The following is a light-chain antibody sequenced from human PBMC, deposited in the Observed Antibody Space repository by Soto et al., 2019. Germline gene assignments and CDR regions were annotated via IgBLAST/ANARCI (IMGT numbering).Light chain of an antibody. CDR3: DSFTSSRAYV. Sequence: QSVLTQPASVSGSPGQSITISCTGTSSDVGGYDYVSWYQQQSGKAPKLIIYEVSSRPSGVSNRFSGSKSGNTASLTISGLQADDEADYYCDSFTSSRAYVFGVGTKVTV. CDR1: SSDVGGYDY. V-gene: IGLV2-14*01. J-gene: IGLJ1*01. CDR2: EVS.